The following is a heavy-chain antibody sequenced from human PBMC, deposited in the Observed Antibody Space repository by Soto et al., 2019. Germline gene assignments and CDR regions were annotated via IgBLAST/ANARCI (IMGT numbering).Heavy chain of an antibody. V-gene: IGHV4-4*02. CDR2: IYHSGST. CDR1: GGSISSSNW. J-gene: IGHJ6*02. Sequence: PSETLSLTCAVSGGSISSSNWWSWVRQPPGKGLEWIGEIYHSGSTNYNPSLKSRVTISVDKSKNQFSLKLSSVTAADTAVYYCASSGWYGDYYYGMDVWGQGTTVTVSS. CDR3: ASSGWYGDYYYGMDV. D-gene: IGHD6-19*01.